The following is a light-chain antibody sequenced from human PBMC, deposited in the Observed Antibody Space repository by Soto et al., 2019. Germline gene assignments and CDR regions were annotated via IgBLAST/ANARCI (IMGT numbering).Light chain of an antibody. V-gene: IGLV2-8*01. CDR3: ASYAGSNKV. Sequence: QSVLTQPPSASGSPGQSVTISCTGTSSDVGAYNYVSWYQHHPGNAPKLIIYEVNKRPSGVPDRFSGSKSGNTASLTVSGLQAEDEADYYCASYAGSNKVFGTGTKLTVL. CDR1: SSDVGAYNY. J-gene: IGLJ1*01. CDR2: EVN.